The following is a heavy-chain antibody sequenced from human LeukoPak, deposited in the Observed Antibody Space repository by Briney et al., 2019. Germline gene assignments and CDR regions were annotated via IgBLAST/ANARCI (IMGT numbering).Heavy chain of an antibody. CDR1: GFAFSSYA. CDR3: ASASSYSSSDY. Sequence: GGSLRLSCAASGFAFSSYAMSWVRQAPGKGLEWVSAISGSGGSTYYADSVKGRFTISRDNAKSSLYLQMNSLRAEDTAVYYCASASSYSSSDYWGQGTLVTVSS. D-gene: IGHD6-13*01. J-gene: IGHJ4*02. CDR2: ISGSGGST. V-gene: IGHV3-23*01.